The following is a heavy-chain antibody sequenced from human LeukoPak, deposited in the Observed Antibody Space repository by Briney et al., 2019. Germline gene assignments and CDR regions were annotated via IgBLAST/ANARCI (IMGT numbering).Heavy chain of an antibody. J-gene: IGHJ4*02. CDR1: RGSISNTNYF. D-gene: IGHD4-23*01. V-gene: IGHV4-39*07. CDR2: LSYSGTT. CDR3: ARVRNGGDSVLEYFFDL. Sequence: SETLSLTCSVSRGSISNTNYFWAWIRQPPGKSLEWVGGLSYSGTTHYNPSLKRRVTISGDSARDQFSLRLIAVTAADTVVYYCARVRNGGDSVLEYFFDLWGQGTLVTVSS.